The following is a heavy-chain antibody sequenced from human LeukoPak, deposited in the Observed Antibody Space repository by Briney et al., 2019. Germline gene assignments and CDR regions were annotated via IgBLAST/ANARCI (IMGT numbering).Heavy chain of an antibody. Sequence: PSETLSLTCTVSGGSISSYYWSWIRQPPGKGLEWIGYIYYSGSTNYNPSLKSRVTISVDTSKNQFSLKLSSVTAADTAVYYCARHIGYDFVRQADSGWFDPWGQGTLVTVSS. CDR3: ARHIGYDFVRQADSGWFDP. J-gene: IGHJ5*02. CDR1: GGSISSYY. D-gene: IGHD5-12*01. V-gene: IGHV4-59*01. CDR2: IYYSGST.